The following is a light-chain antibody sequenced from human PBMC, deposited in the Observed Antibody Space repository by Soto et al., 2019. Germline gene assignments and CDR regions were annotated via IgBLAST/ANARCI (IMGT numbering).Light chain of an antibody. J-gene: IGKJ1*01. V-gene: IGKV1-39*01. CDR3: QQGYSVPPWT. CDR2: AAS. CDR1: DNIAKY. Sequence: DIQTTQSPSSLSASVGDRVTITCRTSDNIAKYLNWYQQKPGQVPKLLIVAASNLRSGVPPRFSGSGSGTDFTLTINNLQPEDFATYYCQQGYSVPPWTFGQGTKVEV.